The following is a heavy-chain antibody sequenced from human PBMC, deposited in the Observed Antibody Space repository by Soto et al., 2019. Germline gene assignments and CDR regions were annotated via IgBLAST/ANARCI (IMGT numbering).Heavy chain of an antibody. CDR2: IYYSGST. D-gene: IGHD2-2*01. CDR1: GGSISSYY. CDR3: AREGCSSTSCYPHYYYYGMDV. V-gene: IGHV4-59*01. Sequence: SETLSLTCTVSGGSISSYYWSWIRQPPGKGLEWIGYIYYSGSTNYNPSLKSRVTISVDTSKNQFSLKLSSVTAADTAVYYCAREGCSSTSCYPHYYYYGMDVWGQGTTVTVSS. J-gene: IGHJ6*02.